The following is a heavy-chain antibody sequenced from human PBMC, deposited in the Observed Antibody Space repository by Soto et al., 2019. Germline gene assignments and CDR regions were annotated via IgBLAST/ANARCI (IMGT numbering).Heavy chain of an antibody. V-gene: IGHV4-31*03. CDR3: AMWQPLTYYYGMDV. J-gene: IGHJ6*02. D-gene: IGHD2-21*01. CDR2: IYYSGST. Sequence: PSETLSLTCTVSGGSIISGGYYWSWIRQHPGKGLEWIGYIYYSGSTYYNPSLKSRVTISVDTSKNQFSLKLSSVTAADTAVYYCAMWQPLTYYYGMDVWGQGTTVTVSS. CDR1: GGSIISGGYY.